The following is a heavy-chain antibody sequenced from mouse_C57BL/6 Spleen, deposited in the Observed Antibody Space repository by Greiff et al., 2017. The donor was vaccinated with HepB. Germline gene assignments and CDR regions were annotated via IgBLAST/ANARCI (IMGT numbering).Heavy chain of an antibody. J-gene: IGHJ4*01. CDR2: ISSGGDYI. CDR1: GFTFSSYA. V-gene: IGHV5-9-1*02. CDR3: TIDLNDYYKGYAMDY. D-gene: IGHD2-3*01. Sequence: EVKLVESGEGLVKPGGSLKLSCAASGFTFSSYAMSWVRQTPEKRLEWVAYISSGGDYIYYADTVKGRFTISRDNARNTLYLQMSSLMSEAKAMYYWTIDLNDYYKGYAMDYWGQGTSVTVSS.